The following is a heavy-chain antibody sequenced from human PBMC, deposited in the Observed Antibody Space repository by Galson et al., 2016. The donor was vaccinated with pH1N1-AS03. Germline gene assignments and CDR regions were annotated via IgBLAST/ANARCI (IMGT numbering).Heavy chain of an antibody. J-gene: IGHJ4*02. CDR3: ARDGPPQGISVAGSLDF. D-gene: IGHD6-19*01. Sequence: SLRLSCAASGFPFSGYSMNWVRQAPGKGLEWVSFFSTTSSSIYYADSVKGRFTISRDNAKNSLFLQMNSLRDEDTAVYYCARDGPPQGISVAGSLDFWGQGTLVTVSS. V-gene: IGHV3-21*01. CDR2: FSTTSSSI. CDR1: GFPFSGYS.